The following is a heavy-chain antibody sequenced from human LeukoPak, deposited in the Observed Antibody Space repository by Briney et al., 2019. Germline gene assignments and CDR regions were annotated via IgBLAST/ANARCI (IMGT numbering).Heavy chain of an antibody. CDR3: AKAVEYSSSSIDY. CDR2: IYYSGST. CDR1: GGSISSGDYY. V-gene: IGHV4-30-4*08. D-gene: IGHD6-6*01. Sequence: SETLSLTCTVSGGSISSGDYYWSWIRQPPGKGLEWIGYIYYSGSTYYNPSLKSRVTISVDTSKNQFSLKLSSVTAADTAVYYCAKAVEYSSSSIDYWGQGTLVTVSS. J-gene: IGHJ4*02.